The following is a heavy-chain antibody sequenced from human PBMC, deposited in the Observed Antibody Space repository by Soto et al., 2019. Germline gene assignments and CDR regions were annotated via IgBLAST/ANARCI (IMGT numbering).Heavy chain of an antibody. J-gene: IGHJ4*02. Sequence: SETLSLTCSVSGASIRSYYWSWIRQPPGKGLEYIGYIYYTGSANYNSSNYNPSLKSRATISVDTSKNLLSLKLSSVTAADTAMYFCARDFHDSSGFFFDHWGQGALVTVSS. D-gene: IGHD3-22*01. V-gene: IGHV4-59*01. CDR2: IYYTGSANYNSS. CDR1: GASIRSYY. CDR3: ARDFHDSSGFFFDH.